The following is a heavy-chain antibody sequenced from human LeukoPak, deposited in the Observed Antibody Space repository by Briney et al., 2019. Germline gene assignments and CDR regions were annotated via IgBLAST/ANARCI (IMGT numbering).Heavy chain of an antibody. J-gene: IGHJ4*02. D-gene: IGHD3-16*01. CDR2: ISYDGSNK. CDR1: GFTFSSYA. V-gene: IGHV3-30*04. Sequence: PGGSLRLSCAASGFTFSSYAMHWVRQAPGKGLEWVAVISYDGSNKYYADSVKGRFIISRDNSKNTLYLQMNSLRAEDTAVYYCARAPPGGLGGFDYWGQGTLVTVSS. CDR3: ARAPPGGLGGFDY.